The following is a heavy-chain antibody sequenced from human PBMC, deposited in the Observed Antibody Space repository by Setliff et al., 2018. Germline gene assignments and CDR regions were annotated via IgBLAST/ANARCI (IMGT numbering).Heavy chain of an antibody. V-gene: IGHV4-59*08. Sequence: SETLSLTCTVSGGGSINNYYWSWVRQSPGKGLEWIGFVHFGGDTNYNPSLKSRVTMSADTSNNQFSLNLRSVTAAYTAVYFCARQPSSGAYYNPRPYYFDYWGQGTLVTVSS. J-gene: IGHJ4*02. CDR2: VHFGGDT. CDR1: GGGSINNYY. CDR3: ARQPSSGAYYNPRPYYFDY. D-gene: IGHD3-10*01.